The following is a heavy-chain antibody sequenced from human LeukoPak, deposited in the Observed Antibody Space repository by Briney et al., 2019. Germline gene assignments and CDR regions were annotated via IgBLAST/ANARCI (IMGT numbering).Heavy chain of an antibody. J-gene: IGHJ6*03. CDR2: MNPNSGNT. D-gene: IGHD5-18*01. CDR3: ARGHQRGYSLARYYYYYYYMDV. Sequence: GASVKVSCKASGYTFTGYYMHWVRQATGQGLEWMGWMNPNSGNTGYAQKFQGRVTMTRNTSISTAYMELSSLRSEDTAVYYCARGHQRGYSLARYYYYYYYMDVWGKGTTVTTSS. CDR1: GYTFTGYY. V-gene: IGHV1-8*02.